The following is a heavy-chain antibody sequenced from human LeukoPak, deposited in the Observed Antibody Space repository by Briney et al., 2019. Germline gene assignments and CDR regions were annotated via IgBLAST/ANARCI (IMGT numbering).Heavy chain of an antibody. CDR3: ARSGADWSCDN. Sequence: GASVTVSCKASGYAFSLYGVQWVRQAPGQTLEWMGWINAGTGDGKYSQNFQGRLTMTSDTSATTLYMELNSLTFEDTAVYYCARSGADWSCDNWGQGTLVTVSS. CDR2: INAGTGDG. V-gene: IGHV1-3*01. J-gene: IGHJ4*02. D-gene: IGHD2-21*01. CDR1: GYAFSLYG.